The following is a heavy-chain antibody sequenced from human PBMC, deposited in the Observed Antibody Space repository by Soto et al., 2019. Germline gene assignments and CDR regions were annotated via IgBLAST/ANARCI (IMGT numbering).Heavy chain of an antibody. J-gene: IGHJ4*02. CDR3: AAEAHYDSSGYGPAS. V-gene: IGHV1-69*13. D-gene: IGHD3-22*01. CDR2: IIPISGTA. CDR1: GGTFSSYA. Sequence: SVKVSCKASGGTFSSYAISWVRQAPGQGLEWMGGIIPISGTANYAQKFQGRVTITADESTSTAYMELSSLRSEDTAVYYCAAEAHYDSSGYGPASWGQGTLVTVSS.